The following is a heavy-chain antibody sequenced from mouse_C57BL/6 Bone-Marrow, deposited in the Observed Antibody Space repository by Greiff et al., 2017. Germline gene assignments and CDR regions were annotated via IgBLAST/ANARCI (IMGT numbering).Heavy chain of an antibody. CDR2: IWGDGST. V-gene: IGHV2-3*01. CDR3: GRFAF. CDR1: GFSLTSYG. Sequence: QVQLKESGPGLVAPSQSLSITCAVSGFSLTSYGVSWVRQPPGKGLEWLGVIWGDGSTNYHSALISRLRISKDNTQSQVVLTLNSLQTDDTAAFYCGRFAFWGKGTLVTVSA. J-gene: IGHJ3*01.